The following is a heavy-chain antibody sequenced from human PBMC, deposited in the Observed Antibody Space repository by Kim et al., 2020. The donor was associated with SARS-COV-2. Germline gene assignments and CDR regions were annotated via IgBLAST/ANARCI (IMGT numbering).Heavy chain of an antibody. J-gene: IGHJ4*02. CDR3: ARSGGYDFGARSFDY. CDR1: GYTFTSYA. V-gene: IGHV1-3*01. D-gene: IGHD5-12*01. CDR2: INAGNGNT. Sequence: ASVKVSCKASGYTFTSYAMHWVRQAPGQRLEWMGWINAGNGNTKYSQKFQGRVTITRDTSAGTAYMELSSLRSEDTAVYYCARSGGYDFGARSFDYWGQGTLVTVSS.